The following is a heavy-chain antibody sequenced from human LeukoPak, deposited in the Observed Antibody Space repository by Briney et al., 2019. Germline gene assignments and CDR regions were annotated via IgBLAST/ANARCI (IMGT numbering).Heavy chain of an antibody. CDR3: ATSGGFNSPRHY. CDR2: VCFNGTT. D-gene: IGHD3-16*01. V-gene: IGHV4-59*01. J-gene: IGHJ4*02. Sequence: SETLSLTCSVSGDSISSYFWAWIRQPPGKGLEWIGYVCFNGTTNYNPSLRNRVAISIDTSKNQFSLKLNSATAADTAVYYCATSGGFNSPRHYWGQGTLVTVSS. CDR1: GDSISSYF.